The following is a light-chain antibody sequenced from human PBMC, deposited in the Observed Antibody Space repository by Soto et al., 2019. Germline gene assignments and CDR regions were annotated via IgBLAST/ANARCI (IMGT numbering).Light chain of an antibody. J-gene: IGLJ2*01. CDR1: SSDVGGYKY. Sequence: QSALTQPASVSGSPGQSITISCTGTSSDVGGYKYVSWYQQHPGKAPKLMIYDVSNRPSGVSNRFSGSKSGNTASLTISGLQAEDEADYYCSSYTRTNTVVFGGGTQLTVL. CDR2: DVS. V-gene: IGLV2-14*03. CDR3: SSYTRTNTVV.